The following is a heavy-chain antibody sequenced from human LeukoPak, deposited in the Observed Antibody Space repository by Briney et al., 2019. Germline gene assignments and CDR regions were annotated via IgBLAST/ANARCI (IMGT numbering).Heavy chain of an antibody. J-gene: IGHJ4*02. CDR1: GFTFSSYA. D-gene: IGHD2-2*01. CDR2: ISYDGSNK. V-gene: IGHV3-30-3*01. CDR3: AREGLADIVVVPAAPFDY. Sequence: GGSLRLSCAASGFTFSSYAMHWVRQAPGKGLEGVAVISYDGSNKYYADSVKGRFTISRDNSKNTLYLQMNSLRAEDTAVYYCAREGLADIVVVPAAPFDYWGQGTLVTVSS.